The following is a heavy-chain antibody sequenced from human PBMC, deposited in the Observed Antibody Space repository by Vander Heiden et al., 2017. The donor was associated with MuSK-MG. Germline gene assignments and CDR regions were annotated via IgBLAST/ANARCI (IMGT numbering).Heavy chain of an antibody. J-gene: IGHJ5*02. CDR2: IYHSGCT. V-gene: IGHV4-38-2*01. Sequence: QVQLQESGPGLVKPSETLSLTCAVSGYSISSGYYWGWIRQPPGKGLEWIGSIYHSGCTYYNPSLKSRVTISVDTSKNQFSLKLSSVTAADTAVYYCARVQWSGTKGVSWFDPWGQGTLVTVSS. CDR3: ARVQWSGTKGVSWFDP. CDR1: GYSISSGYY. D-gene: IGHD1-1*01.